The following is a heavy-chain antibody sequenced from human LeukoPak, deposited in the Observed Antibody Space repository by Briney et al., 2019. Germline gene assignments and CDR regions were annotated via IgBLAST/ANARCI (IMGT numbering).Heavy chain of an antibody. Sequence: GGSLRLSCAASGFTFSSYWMSWVRQAPGKGLEGVANIKQDGSEKYYVDSVKGRFTISRDNAKNSLYLQMNSLRAEDTALYYCARAPARHCSSTSCYGPPPYYMDVWGKGTTVTVSS. CDR3: ARAPARHCSSTSCYGPPPYYMDV. CDR2: IKQDGSEK. J-gene: IGHJ6*03. CDR1: GFTFSSYW. V-gene: IGHV3-7*01. D-gene: IGHD2-2*01.